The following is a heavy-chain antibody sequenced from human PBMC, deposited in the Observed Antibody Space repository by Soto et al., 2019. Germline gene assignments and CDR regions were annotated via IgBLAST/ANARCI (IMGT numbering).Heavy chain of an antibody. D-gene: IGHD3-16*01. CDR2: ISSSGSTV. CDR1: GFTFSDYY. J-gene: IGHJ6*03. V-gene: IGHV3-11*01. Sequence: GGSLRLSCAASGFTFSDYYMSWIRQAPGKGLEWVSYISSSGSTVYYADSVTDRFTISRDNAKNSLYLQMNSLRAEDTAVYYCARVGDEWGYYYYMDVWGKGTTVTVSS. CDR3: ARVGDEWGYYYYMDV.